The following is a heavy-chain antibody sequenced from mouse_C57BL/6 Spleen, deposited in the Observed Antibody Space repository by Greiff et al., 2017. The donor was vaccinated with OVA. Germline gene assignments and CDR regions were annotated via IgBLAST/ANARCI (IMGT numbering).Heavy chain of an antibody. V-gene: IGHV1-82*01. D-gene: IGHD2-4*01. Sequence: QVQLKQSGPELVKPGASVKISCKASGYAFSSSWMNWVKQRPGKGLEWIGRIYPGDGDTNYNGKFKGKATLTADKSSSTAYMQLSSLTSEDSAVYFCARGGIYYDYEGGAMDYWGQGTSVTVSS. CDR3: ARGGIYYDYEGGAMDY. J-gene: IGHJ4*01. CDR2: IYPGDGDT. CDR1: GYAFSSSW.